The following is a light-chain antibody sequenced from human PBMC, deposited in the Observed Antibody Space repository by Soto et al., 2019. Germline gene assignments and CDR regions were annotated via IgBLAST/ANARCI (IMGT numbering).Light chain of an antibody. CDR1: SSDIGSNT. V-gene: IGLV1-44*01. CDR3: AAWDDSLDGVV. J-gene: IGLJ2*01. Sequence: QSVLTQPPSASGTPGQRVTISCCESSSDIGSNTVNWYQQLPGTAPKLLIHSNNQRPSGVPDRFSGSKSGTSASLATSGLQSEDEADYYCAAWDDSLDGVVFGGGTKLTVL. CDR2: SNN.